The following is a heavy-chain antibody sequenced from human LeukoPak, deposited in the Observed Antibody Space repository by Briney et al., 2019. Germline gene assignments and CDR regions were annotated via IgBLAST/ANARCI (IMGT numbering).Heavy chain of an antibody. Sequence: ASVKVSCKASGYTFTSYAMKWVRQAPGQGLGWVGWIKTNAGNPTYAQGFTGRFVFSLDTSVSTAYLQICSLKAEDTAVYYCARGSRVVPAAMPGRNYYGMDVWGKGTTVTVSS. CDR2: IKTNAGNP. CDR1: GYTFTSYA. J-gene: IGHJ6*04. V-gene: IGHV7-4-1*01. D-gene: IGHD2-2*01. CDR3: ARGSRVVPAAMPGRNYYGMDV.